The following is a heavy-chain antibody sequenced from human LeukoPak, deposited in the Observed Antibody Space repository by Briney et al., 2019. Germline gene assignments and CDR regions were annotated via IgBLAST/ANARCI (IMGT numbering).Heavy chain of an antibody. CDR2: IIPIFGTA. CDR3: ARDLGYCCSTSCYSDDYYYGMDV. J-gene: IGHJ6*02. Sequence: SVKVSCKASGGTFSSYAISWVRQAPGQGLEWMGGIIPIFGTANYAQKFQGRVTITADESTSTAYMELSSLRSEDTAVYYCARDLGYCCSTSCYSDDYYYGMDVWGQGTTVTVSS. V-gene: IGHV1-69*01. CDR1: GGTFSSYA. D-gene: IGHD2-2*01.